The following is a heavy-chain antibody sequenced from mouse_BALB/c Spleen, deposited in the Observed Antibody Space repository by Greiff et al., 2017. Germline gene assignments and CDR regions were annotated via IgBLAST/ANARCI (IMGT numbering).Heavy chain of an antibody. Sequence: EVQGVESGGGLVKPGGSLKLSCAASGFTFSSYAMSWVRQTPEKRLEWVASISSGGSTYYPDSVKGRFTISRDNARNILYLQMSSLRSEDTAMYYCAREEVRPWFAYWGQGTLVTVSA. CDR3: AREEVRPWFAY. D-gene: IGHD2-14*01. V-gene: IGHV5-6-5*01. J-gene: IGHJ3*01. CDR1: GFTFSSYA. CDR2: ISSGGST.